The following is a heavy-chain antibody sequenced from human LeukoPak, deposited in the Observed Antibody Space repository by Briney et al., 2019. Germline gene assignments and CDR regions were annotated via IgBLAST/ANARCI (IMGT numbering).Heavy chain of an antibody. V-gene: IGHV3-7*01. J-gene: IGHJ6*03. CDR3: ARALVDGYSSSWYYYYMDV. CDR1: GFTSSAFW. Sequence: GGSLRLSCVASGFTSSAFWMSWVRRPPGKGLEWVANIKKDGSEKEYVDSVKGRFTISRDNAKNSLYLQMNSLRAEDTAVYYCARALVDGYSSSWYYYYMDVWGKGTTVTVSS. CDR2: IKKDGSEK. D-gene: IGHD6-13*01.